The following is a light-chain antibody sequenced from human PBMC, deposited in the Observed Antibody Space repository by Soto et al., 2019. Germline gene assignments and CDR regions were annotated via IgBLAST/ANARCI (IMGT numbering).Light chain of an antibody. Sequence: QSVLTQPPSVSGAPGQRVTISCTGSRSNLGAGYDVHWYQQLPGTAPKLFIYANDNRPSGVPERFSGSKSDTSAALAITGLQAEDEADYYYQSYDRSLSGVVFGGGTKLTVL. J-gene: IGLJ2*01. CDR3: QSYDRSLSGVV. V-gene: IGLV1-40*01. CDR1: RSNLGAGYD. CDR2: AND.